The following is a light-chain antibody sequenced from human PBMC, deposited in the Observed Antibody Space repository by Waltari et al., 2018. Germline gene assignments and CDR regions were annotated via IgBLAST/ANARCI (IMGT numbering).Light chain of an antibody. J-gene: IGLJ3*02. V-gene: IGLV2-23*02. CDR2: EVT. CDR3: CSYRIGSTPGV. CDR1: TSDVGRGNL. Sequence: SALTQPASVSGSLGQSITISCSGSTSDVGRGNLISCYQQFPGTVPKLIIYEVTKRPSGVSSRFSGSKSGNMASLTISGLQPEDEADYYCCSYRIGSTPGVFGGGTKVTVL.